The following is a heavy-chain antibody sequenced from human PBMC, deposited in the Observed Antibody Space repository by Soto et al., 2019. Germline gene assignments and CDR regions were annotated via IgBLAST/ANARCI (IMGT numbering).Heavy chain of an antibody. CDR3: ARSSIVPRLLMYPFDY. CDR1: GVSITSNSHY. Sequence: SETLSLTCIVSGVSITSNSHYCGWIRQPPGKGLESIGNIYYDGNTYYNPSLKSRVTISLDTSKNQFSLRLNSVTAADTAVYYCARSSIVPRLLMYPFDYWGQGTLVTVSS. J-gene: IGHJ4*02. D-gene: IGHD2-8*01. CDR2: IYYDGNT. V-gene: IGHV4-39*01.